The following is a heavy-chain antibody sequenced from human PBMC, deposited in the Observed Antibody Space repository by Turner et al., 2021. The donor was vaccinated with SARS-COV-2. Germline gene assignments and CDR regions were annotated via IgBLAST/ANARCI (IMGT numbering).Heavy chain of an antibody. V-gene: IGHV4-59*08. D-gene: IGHD3-3*01. J-gene: IGHJ6*02. Sequence: QVQLPESGPGLVKPSETLSLTCPVSGGSISSYYWSWIRQPPGKGLEWIGYIYYSGSTNYNPSLKSRVTISVDTSKNQFSLKLSSVTAADTAVYYCARHPLNYDFWSGYYYYGMDVWGQGTTVTVSS. CDR2: IYYSGST. CDR3: ARHPLNYDFWSGYYYYGMDV. CDR1: GGSISSYY.